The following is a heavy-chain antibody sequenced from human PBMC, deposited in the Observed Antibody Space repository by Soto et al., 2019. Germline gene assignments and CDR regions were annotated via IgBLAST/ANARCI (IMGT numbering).Heavy chain of an antibody. J-gene: IGHJ4*02. CDR1: GGTFSSYA. CDR3: ARDLDYYDSSGYPGPGY. D-gene: IGHD3-22*01. CDR2: IIPIFGTA. Sequence: QVQLVQSGAEVKQPGSSVKVSCKASGGTFSSYAISWVRQAPGQGLEWMGGIIPIFGTANYAQKFQGRVTITADESTSTAYMELSSLRSQDTAVYYCARDLDYYDSSGYPGPGYWGQGTLVTVSS. V-gene: IGHV1-69*01.